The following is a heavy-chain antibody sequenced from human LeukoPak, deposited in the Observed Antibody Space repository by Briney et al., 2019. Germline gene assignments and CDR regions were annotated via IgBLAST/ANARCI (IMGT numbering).Heavy chain of an antibody. CDR2: ASTDGSNT. V-gene: IGHV3-74*01. CDR3: ARDTNGLAY. D-gene: IGHD2-8*01. Sequence: PGGSLRLSCAASGFTFSSHRMHWVRQAPGKGLVWVSCASTDGSNTNYADSVKGRLTISRDNAKNTLYLQMNSLRVEDTAVYYCARDTNGLAYGGLGTRVTVSS. J-gene: IGHJ4*02. CDR1: GFTFSSHR.